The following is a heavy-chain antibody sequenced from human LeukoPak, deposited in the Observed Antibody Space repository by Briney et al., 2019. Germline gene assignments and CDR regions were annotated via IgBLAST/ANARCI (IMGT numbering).Heavy chain of an antibody. CDR2: ISYDGIKK. J-gene: IGHJ4*02. CDR1: GFTFTGYA. V-gene: IGHV3-30*18. CDR3: VKERCGGNCPLEH. Sequence: GRSLRLSCAASGFTFTGYAMHWVRLAPGKGLEWVALISYDGIKKYYADSVKGRFTISRDNSKNTLYLQMNTLRAEDTAVYYCVKERCGGNCPLEHWGQGTLVTLSS. D-gene: IGHD2-21*02.